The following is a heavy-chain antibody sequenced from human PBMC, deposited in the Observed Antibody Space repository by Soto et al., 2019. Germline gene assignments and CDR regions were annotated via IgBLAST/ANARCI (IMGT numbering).Heavy chain of an antibody. J-gene: IGHJ5*02. CDR2: ISAYNGNT. Sequence: ASVKVSCKASGYTFTSYGICWVRQAPGQGLEWMGWISAYNGNTNYAQKLQGRVTMTTDTSTSTAYMELRSLRSDDTAVYYCARDLGRIAARLNWFDPWGQGTLVTVSS. D-gene: IGHD6-6*01. CDR3: ARDLGRIAARLNWFDP. CDR1: GYTFTSYG. V-gene: IGHV1-18*01.